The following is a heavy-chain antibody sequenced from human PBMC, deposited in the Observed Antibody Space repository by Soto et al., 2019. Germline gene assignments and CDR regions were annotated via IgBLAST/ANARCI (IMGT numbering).Heavy chain of an antibody. D-gene: IGHD6-19*01. Sequence: SVKVSCKASGGTFSSYAISWVRQAPGQGLEWMGGIIPIFGTANYAQKFQGRVTITADKSTSTAYMELSSLSSDDTAMYYCTRASTVAGGSSKSLPNNYWGQGTLVTVSS. J-gene: IGHJ4*02. V-gene: IGHV1-69*06. CDR1: GGTFSSYA. CDR3: TRASTVAGGSSKSLPNNY. CDR2: IIPIFGTA.